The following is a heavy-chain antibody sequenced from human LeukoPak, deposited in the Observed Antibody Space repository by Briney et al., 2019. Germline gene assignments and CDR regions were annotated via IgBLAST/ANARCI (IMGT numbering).Heavy chain of an antibody. J-gene: IGHJ4*02. Sequence: PSETLSLTCTVSGGSISSYYWSWIRQPPGKGLEWIGYIYYNGSTNYTPSLKSRVTISLDTSKNQFTLNLRSVTAAHTAWYYSARASILYYEGSGYSTRFDYWGQGTLVTVSS. CDR3: ARASILYYEGSGYSTRFDY. V-gene: IGHV4-59*01. CDR1: GGSISSYY. CDR2: IYYNGST. D-gene: IGHD3-22*01.